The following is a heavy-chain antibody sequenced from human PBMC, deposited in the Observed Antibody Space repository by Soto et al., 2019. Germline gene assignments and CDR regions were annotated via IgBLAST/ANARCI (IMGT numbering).Heavy chain of an antibody. CDR3: ARRRGGYNWTSQIFDF. V-gene: IGHV3-30-3*01. CDR2: ISYDGSNK. Sequence: GGSLRLSCAASGFTFSSYAMHWVRQAPGKGLEWVAVISYDGSNKYYADSVKGRFTTSRDNSKNTLYLQMNSLRAEDTAVYFCARRRGGYNWTSQIFDFWGQGTQVTVSS. J-gene: IGHJ4*02. CDR1: GFTFSSYA. D-gene: IGHD1-1*01.